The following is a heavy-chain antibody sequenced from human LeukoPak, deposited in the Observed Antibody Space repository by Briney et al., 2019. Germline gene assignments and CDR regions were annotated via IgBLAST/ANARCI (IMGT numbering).Heavy chain of an antibody. J-gene: IGHJ3*02. Sequence: GASVKVSCKASGGTFSSYAISWVRQAPGQGLEWMGGIIPIFGTANYAQKFQGRVTITADESTSTAYMELSSLRSEDTAVYYCARPNIVGGAFDIWGQGTMVTVSS. CDR1: GGTFSSYA. CDR2: IIPIFGTA. CDR3: ARPNIVGGAFDI. V-gene: IGHV1-69*13. D-gene: IGHD2/OR15-2a*01.